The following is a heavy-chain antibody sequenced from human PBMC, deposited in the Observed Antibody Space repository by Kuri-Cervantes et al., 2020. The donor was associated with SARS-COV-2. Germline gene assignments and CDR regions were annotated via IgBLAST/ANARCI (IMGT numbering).Heavy chain of an antibody. Sequence: GESLKISCAASGFTLSSYGMHWVRQAPGKGLEWVAVISYDGSNKYYADSVKGRFTISRDNAKNSLYLQMSSLRAEDTAVYYCARDLRLGKSLDYWGQGTLVTVSS. V-gene: IGHV3-30*03. J-gene: IGHJ4*02. CDR2: ISYDGSNK. D-gene: IGHD7-27*01. CDR3: ARDLRLGKSLDY. CDR1: GFTLSSYG.